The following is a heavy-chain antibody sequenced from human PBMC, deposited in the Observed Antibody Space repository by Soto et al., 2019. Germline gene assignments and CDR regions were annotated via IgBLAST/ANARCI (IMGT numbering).Heavy chain of an antibody. CDR1: GGTFSSYA. V-gene: IGHV1-69*13. Sequence: SVKVSCKASGGTFSSYAISWVRQAPGQGLEWMGGIIPIFGTANYAQKFQGRVTITADESTSTAYMELSSLRSEGTAVYYCARHRGGLVPTTLYHFDYWGQGNLVTVSS. CDR3: ARHRGGLVPTTLYHFDY. J-gene: IGHJ4*02. CDR2: IIPIFGTA. D-gene: IGHD5-12*01.